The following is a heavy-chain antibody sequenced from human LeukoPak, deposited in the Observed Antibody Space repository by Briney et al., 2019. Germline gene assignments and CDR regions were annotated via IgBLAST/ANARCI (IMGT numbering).Heavy chain of an antibody. Sequence: GGSLRLSCAASGFTFSDYYMNWVRRAPGKGLEWVSSISSSSTIYYADSVKGRFTISRDNAKNSLYLQMNSLRAEDTAVYYCARDPHITMIVVVIPDYWGQGTLVTVSS. CDR1: GFTFSDYY. D-gene: IGHD3-22*01. J-gene: IGHJ4*02. CDR3: ARDPHITMIVVVIPDY. V-gene: IGHV3-69-1*02. CDR2: ISSSSTI.